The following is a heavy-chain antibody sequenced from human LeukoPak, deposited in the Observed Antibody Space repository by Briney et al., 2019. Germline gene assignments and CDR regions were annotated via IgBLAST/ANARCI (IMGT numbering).Heavy chain of an antibody. V-gene: IGHV1-18*01. CDR1: GYTFTSFV. CDR2: ISAYNGNT. J-gene: IGHJ6*03. Sequence: ASVKVSCKASGYTFTSFVISWVRQAPGQGLEWMGSISAYNGNTNYAQKLQGRVTMTTDTSTSTAYMELKSLRSDDTAVYYCARKSLRFLEPNYYYYYMDVWGKGTTVTVSS. CDR3: ARKSLRFLEPNYYYYYMDV. D-gene: IGHD3-3*01.